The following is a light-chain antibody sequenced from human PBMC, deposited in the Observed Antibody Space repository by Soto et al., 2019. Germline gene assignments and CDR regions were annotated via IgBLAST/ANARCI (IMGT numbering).Light chain of an antibody. CDR1: SSDVV. J-gene: IGLJ3*02. V-gene: IGLV2-11*01. CDR3: CSSAGGFTWL. CDR2: YVS. Sequence: QSALTQPRSVSGSPGQSVTISCTGTSSDVVSWYQQHPGKAPKLIIYYVSQRPSGVPDRFSGSKSGNTASLTISGLQAEDAADYYCCSSAGGFTWLFGGGTKLTVL.